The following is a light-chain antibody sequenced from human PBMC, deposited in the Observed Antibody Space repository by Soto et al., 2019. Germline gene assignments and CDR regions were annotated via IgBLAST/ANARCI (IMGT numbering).Light chain of an antibody. CDR3: QSYDSSLSCSKV. V-gene: IGLV1-40*01. J-gene: IGLJ1*01. CDR2: GNS. CDR1: SSNIGAGYD. Sequence: QSVLTQPTSVSGAPGQRVTISCTGSSSNIGAGYDVHWYQQLPGTAPKLLIYGNSNRPSGVPDRFSGSKSGTSASLAITGLQAEDEADYYCQSYDSSLSCSKVFGTGTKLTVL.